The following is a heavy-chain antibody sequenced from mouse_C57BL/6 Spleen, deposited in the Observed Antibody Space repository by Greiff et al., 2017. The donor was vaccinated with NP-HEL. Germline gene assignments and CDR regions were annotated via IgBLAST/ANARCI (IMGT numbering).Heavy chain of an antibody. J-gene: IGHJ3*01. CDR2: INPGSGGT. CDR3: ARGNWDD. V-gene: IGHV1-54*01. D-gene: IGHD4-1*01. CDR1: GYAFTNYL. Sequence: VQLQQSGAQLVRPGTSVKVSCKASGYAFTNYLIEWVKQRPGQGLEWIGVINPGSGGTNYNEKFKGKATLTADKSSSTAYMQLSSLSSEDAAVYFCARGNWDDWGQGTLVTVSA.